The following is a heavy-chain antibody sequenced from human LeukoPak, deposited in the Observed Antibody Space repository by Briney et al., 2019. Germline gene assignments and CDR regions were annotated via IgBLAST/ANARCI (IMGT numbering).Heavy chain of an antibody. CDR1: GGSISSYY. V-gene: IGHV4-30-4*01. CDR3: ARDNYDSSGYYEHALDL. CDR2: IYYTGST. J-gene: IGHJ3*01. D-gene: IGHD3-22*01. Sequence: SETLSLTCTVPGGSISSYYWTWIRQPPGKGLEWIAYIYYTGSTYYNPSLKSRVTISVDTSKNQFSLKMTSLTAADTAVYYCARDNYDSSGYYEHALDLWGQGTMVTVSS.